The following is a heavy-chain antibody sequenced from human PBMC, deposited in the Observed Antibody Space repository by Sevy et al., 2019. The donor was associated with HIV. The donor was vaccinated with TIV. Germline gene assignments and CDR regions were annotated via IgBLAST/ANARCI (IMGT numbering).Heavy chain of an antibody. J-gene: IGHJ6*02. D-gene: IGHD3-10*01. Sequence: ASVKVSCKASGYTFTGYYMHWVRLAPGQGLEWMGRINPNSGGTNYAQKFQGRVTMTRDTSISTAYMELSRLRSDDTAVYYCAGPGLFYGSGSYAYYYYGMDVWGQGTTVTVSS. CDR2: INPNSGGT. CDR3: AGPGLFYGSGSYAYYYYGMDV. CDR1: GYTFTGYY. V-gene: IGHV1-2*06.